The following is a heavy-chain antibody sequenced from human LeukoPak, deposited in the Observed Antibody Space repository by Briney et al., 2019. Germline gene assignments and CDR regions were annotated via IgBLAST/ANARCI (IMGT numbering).Heavy chain of an antibody. J-gene: IGHJ4*02. D-gene: IGHD1-1*01. CDR3: ARVSDSGTTTDY. CDR2: IIPIFGTA. V-gene: IGHV1-69*13. Sequence: SVKVSCKASGGTFSSYAISWVRQAPGQGLEWMGGIIPIFGTANYAQKFQGRVTITADESTSTAYMELSSLRSEDTAVYYCARVSDSGTTTDYWGQGTLVTVSS. CDR1: GGTFSSYA.